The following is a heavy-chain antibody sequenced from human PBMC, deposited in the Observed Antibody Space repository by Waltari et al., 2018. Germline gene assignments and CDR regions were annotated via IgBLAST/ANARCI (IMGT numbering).Heavy chain of an antibody. J-gene: IGHJ4*02. V-gene: IGHV3-53*04. Sequence: EVQLVESGGGLVQPGGSLRLSCAASGFTVSSNYMSWVRQAPGKGLEWVSVIYSGGSKYYADSVKGRFTISRHNSKNTLYLQMNSLRAEHTAVYYCAIVGVNRIFDYWGQGTLVTVSS. D-gene: IGHD3-10*01. CDR3: AIVGVNRIFDY. CDR1: GFTVSSNY. CDR2: IYSGGSK.